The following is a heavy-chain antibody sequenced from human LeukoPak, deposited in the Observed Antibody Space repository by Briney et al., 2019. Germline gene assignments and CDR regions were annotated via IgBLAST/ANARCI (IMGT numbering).Heavy chain of an antibody. J-gene: IGHJ4*02. CDR1: GFTFSSYS. V-gene: IGHV3-21*01. Sequence: GGSLRLSCAASGFTFSSYSMNWVRQAPGKGLEWVSSISSSSSYIYYADSVKGRFTISRDNAKNSLYLQMNSLRAEDTAVYYCARDYYGSGSYYQPSYFDYWGQGTLVTVSS. CDR3: ARDYYGSGSYYQPSYFDY. CDR2: ISSSSSYI. D-gene: IGHD3-10*01.